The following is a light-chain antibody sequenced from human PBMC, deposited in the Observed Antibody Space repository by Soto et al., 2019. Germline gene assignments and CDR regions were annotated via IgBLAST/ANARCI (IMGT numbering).Light chain of an antibody. V-gene: IGKV1-17*01. J-gene: IGKJ1*01. CDR1: KNVNKH. CDR2: AAS. CDR3: QQYYSYPRT. Sequence: IQMTQSASSLSASVGGKVNIXCRASKNVNKHFIWYKQKPGKAPKLLIYAASTLQSGGPSRFSGSGSGTDFTRTISCLQSEDFATYYGQQYYSYPRTFGQGTKVDIK.